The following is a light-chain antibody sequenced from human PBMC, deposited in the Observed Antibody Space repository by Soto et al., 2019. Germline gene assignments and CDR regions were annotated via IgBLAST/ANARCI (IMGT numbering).Light chain of an antibody. CDR3: AAWDDSLNDYV. CDR2: SNN. Sequence: QSVLTQPPSASGTPGQRVTISCSGSSSNIGSNTVNWYQQLPGTAPKLLIYSNNQRPSGVPARFSGSKSGTSASLAISGLLSEDEADYSCAAWDDSLNDYVFGTGTKVTVL. CDR1: SSNIGSNT. J-gene: IGLJ1*01. V-gene: IGLV1-44*01.